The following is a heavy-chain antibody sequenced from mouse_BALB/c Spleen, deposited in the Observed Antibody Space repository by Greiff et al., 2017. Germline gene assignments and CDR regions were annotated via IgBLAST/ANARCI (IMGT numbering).Heavy chain of an antibody. D-gene: IGHD1-3*01. J-gene: IGHJ4*01. CDR3: VVARAMDY. CDR1: GFTFTDYY. CDR2: IRNKANGYTT. Sequence: EVQRVESGGGLVQPGGSLRLSCATSGFTFTDYYMSWVRQPPGKALEWLGFIRNKANGYTTEYSASVKGRFTISRDNSQSILYLQMNTLRAEDSATYYCVVARAMDYWGQGTSVTVSS. V-gene: IGHV7-3*02.